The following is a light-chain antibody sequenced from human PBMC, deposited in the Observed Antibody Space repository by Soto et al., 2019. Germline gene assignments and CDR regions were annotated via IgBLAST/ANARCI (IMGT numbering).Light chain of an antibody. J-gene: IGLJ7*01. CDR1: SSDVGGYNF. Sequence: QSALTQPPSASGSPGQSLTISCTGTSSDVGGYNFVSWYQHNPGKAPKLMIFAVSRRPSGVPDRFSGSKSGNTASLTVSGLQAEDEADYYCSSYAGSNNLVFGTGTQLTVL. CDR2: AVS. V-gene: IGLV2-8*01. CDR3: SSYAGSNNLV.